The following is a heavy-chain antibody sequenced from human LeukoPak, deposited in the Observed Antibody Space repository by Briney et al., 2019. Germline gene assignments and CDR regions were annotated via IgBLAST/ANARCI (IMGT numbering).Heavy chain of an antibody. CDR2: ISYDGSEK. Sequence: PGGSLRLSCAVSGFTFSNYGMYWVRQAPGKGLEWVAVISYDGSEKYYADSVKGRFTISRDNSNNTLSVQMNSLRPEDTAVYYCARDYYGDYYFDYWGQGILVTVSS. CDR3: ARDYYGDYYFDY. V-gene: IGHV3-30*03. D-gene: IGHD4-17*01. J-gene: IGHJ4*02. CDR1: GFTFSNYG.